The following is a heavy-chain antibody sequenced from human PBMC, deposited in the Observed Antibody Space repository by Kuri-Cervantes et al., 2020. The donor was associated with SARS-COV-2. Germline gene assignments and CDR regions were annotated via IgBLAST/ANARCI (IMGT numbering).Heavy chain of an antibody. CDR2: IYYSGST. D-gene: IGHD3-3*01. CDR1: GGSISSSSYY. V-gene: IGHV4-39*01. Sequence: GSLRLSCTVSGGSISSSSYYWGWIRQPPGKGLEWIGSIYYSGSTYYNPSLKSRVTISVDTSKNRFSLKLSSVTAADTAVYYCARGPAHDFWSGYRFDYWGQGTLVTVSS. CDR3: ARGPAHDFWSGYRFDY. J-gene: IGHJ4*02.